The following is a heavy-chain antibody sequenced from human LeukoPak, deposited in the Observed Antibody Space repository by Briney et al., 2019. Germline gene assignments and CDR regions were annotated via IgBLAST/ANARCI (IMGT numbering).Heavy chain of an antibody. CDR1: GGSISSYY. D-gene: IGHD4-17*01. V-gene: IGHV4-59*01. CDR2: IYYSGST. CDR3: ARYGVVLDY. Sequence: SETLSLTCTVSGGSISSYYWSWIRQPPGKGLEWIGYIYYSGSTNYNPSLKSRVTISVDTSKNRFSLKLSSVTAADTAVYYCARYGVVLDYWGQGTLVTVSS. J-gene: IGHJ4*02.